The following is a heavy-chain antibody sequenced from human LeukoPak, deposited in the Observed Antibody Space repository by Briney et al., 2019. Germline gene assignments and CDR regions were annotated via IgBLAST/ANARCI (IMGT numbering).Heavy chain of an antibody. D-gene: IGHD3-22*01. J-gene: IGHJ4*02. Sequence: GGSLRLSCAASGFTFSNAWMSWVRQAPGKGLEWVSAISGSGGSTYYADSVKGRFTISRDNSKNTLYLQMNSPRAEDTAVYYCARSITMIVVWGYYFDYWGQGTLVTVSS. CDR1: GFTFSNAW. V-gene: IGHV3-23*01. CDR3: ARSITMIVVWGYYFDY. CDR2: ISGSGGST.